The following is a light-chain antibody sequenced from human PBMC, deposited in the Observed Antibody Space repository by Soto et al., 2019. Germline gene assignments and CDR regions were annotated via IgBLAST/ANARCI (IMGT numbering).Light chain of an antibody. CDR1: SSDVGGYNY. V-gene: IGLV2-11*01. J-gene: IGLJ1*01. CDR2: DVS. CDR3: CSYAGSYGYV. Sequence: QSALTQPRSVSGSPGQSVTISCTGTSSDVGGYNYVSWYQQHPGKAPKLMIYDVSKRPSGVPDRFSSSKSGNTASLTISGLQAEDEADYYCCSYAGSYGYVFGTGTQLTVL.